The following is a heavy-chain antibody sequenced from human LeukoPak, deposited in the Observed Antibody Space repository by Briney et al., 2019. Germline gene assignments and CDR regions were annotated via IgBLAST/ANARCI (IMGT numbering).Heavy chain of an antibody. CDR3: ARVRYPGGFDY. V-gene: IGHV4-30-4*01. J-gene: IGHJ4*02. D-gene: IGHD1-1*01. CDR1: GGSISSGDYY. CDR2: IYYSGST. Sequence: SETLSLTCTVSGGSISSGDYYWSWVRQPPGKDLEWIGYIYYSGSTYYNPSLKSRVTISVDTSKNQFSLKLSSVTAADTAVYYCARVRYPGGFDYWGQGTLVTVSS.